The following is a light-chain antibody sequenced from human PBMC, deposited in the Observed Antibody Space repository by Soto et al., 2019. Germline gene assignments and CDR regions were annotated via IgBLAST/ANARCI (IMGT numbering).Light chain of an antibody. CDR2: LNSDGSH. Sequence: QPVLTQSPSASASLGASVKLTCTLSSGHSSYAIAWHQQQPEKGPRYLMKLNSDGSHSTGDGIPGRFSGSSSGAERYLTISSLQSEDEADYYCQTWGSGIPVVFGGGTKLTVL. CDR1: SGHSSYA. CDR3: QTWGSGIPVV. J-gene: IGLJ2*01. V-gene: IGLV4-69*01.